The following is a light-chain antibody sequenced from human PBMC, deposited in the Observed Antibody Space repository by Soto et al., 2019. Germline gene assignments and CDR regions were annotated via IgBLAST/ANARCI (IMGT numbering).Light chain of an antibody. J-gene: IGKJ2*01. CDR1: QSVTSSH. Sequence: EVVLTQTPGTLSLSPGERATLSCRASQSVTSSHLAWYQQKPGQTPRLLIYGASTRATGIPARFSGSGSDTGLSLTIRRLDPEDFAMYYCLLYFSPDRYTFGPGTKVQIK. CDR3: LLYFSPDRYT. CDR2: GAS. V-gene: IGKV3-20*01.